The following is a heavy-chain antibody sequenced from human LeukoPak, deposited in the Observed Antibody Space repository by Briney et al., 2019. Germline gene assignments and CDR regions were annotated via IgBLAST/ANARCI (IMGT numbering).Heavy chain of an antibody. V-gene: IGHV1-2*02. CDR3: AKTIYGGLTPLHFDC. CDR1: GYTFTGYY. D-gene: IGHD4/OR15-4a*01. J-gene: IGHJ4*02. CDR2: INPNSGGT. Sequence: GASVKVSCKASGYTFTGYYMHWVRQAPGQGLEWMGWINPNSGGTNYAQKFQGRVTMTRDTSISTAYMELSRLRSDDTAVYYCAKTIYGGLTPLHFDCWGQGTLVTVSS.